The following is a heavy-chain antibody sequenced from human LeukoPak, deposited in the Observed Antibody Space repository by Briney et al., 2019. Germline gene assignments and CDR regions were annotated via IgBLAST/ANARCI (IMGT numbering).Heavy chain of an antibody. V-gene: IGHV1-2*02. J-gene: IGHJ4*02. CDR3: ARYHGADSNYYGSGSYYSL. Sequence: ASVKVSCKASGYTFTGYYMHWVRQAPGQGLEWMGWINPNSGGTNYAQKFQGRVTMTRDTSISTAYMELSRRRSDDTAVYYCARYHGADSNYYGSGSYYSLWGQGTLVTVSS. CDR2: INPNSGGT. D-gene: IGHD3-10*01. CDR1: GYTFTGYY.